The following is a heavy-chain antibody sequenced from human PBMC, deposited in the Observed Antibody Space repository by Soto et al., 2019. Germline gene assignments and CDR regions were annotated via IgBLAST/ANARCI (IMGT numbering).Heavy chain of an antibody. D-gene: IGHD6-6*01. J-gene: IGHJ4*02. Sequence: EVQLVESGGGLVQAGGSLRLSCVVSGFTFSDYIMDWVRQAPGKGLEWVGRSRNKDRSYTTEYAASVKGRFTVSRDDSKNSLYLQMNSLKTEDTAVYYCIGARPSLCFDFWGQGTLVTVSS. CDR1: GFTFSDYI. CDR3: IGARPSLCFDF. CDR2: SRNKDRSYTT. V-gene: IGHV3-72*01.